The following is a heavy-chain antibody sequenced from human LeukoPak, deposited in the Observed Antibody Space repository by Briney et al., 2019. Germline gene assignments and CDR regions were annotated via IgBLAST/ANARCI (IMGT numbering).Heavy chain of an antibody. D-gene: IGHD5-24*01. V-gene: IGHV4-34*01. CDR3: ARAEMATRIPRFNY. CDR2: INHSGST. Sequence: SETLSLTCAVYGGSFSGYYWSWIRQPPGKGLEWIGEINHSGSTNYNPSLKSRVTISVDTSKNQFSLKLSSVTAADTAVYYCARAEMATRIPRFNYWGQGTLVTVSS. J-gene: IGHJ4*02. CDR1: GGSFSGYY.